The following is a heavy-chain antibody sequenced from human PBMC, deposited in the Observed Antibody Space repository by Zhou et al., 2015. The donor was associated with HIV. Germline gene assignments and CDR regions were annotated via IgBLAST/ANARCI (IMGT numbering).Heavy chain of an antibody. CDR3: AKDVSTGYQYGLDV. CDR2: ILLDRGDT. Sequence: EVQLVESGGGLVQPGRSLRLSCAVSGWNFHLYGIHWVRQVPGKGLEWVSGILLDRGDTGYADSVKGRFTISRDDAKNSLYLQMNSLRPEDTALYYCAKDVSTGYQYGLDVWGQGTTVTVSS. J-gene: IGHJ6*02. CDR1: GWNFHLYG. D-gene: IGHD2-2*01. V-gene: IGHV3-9*01.